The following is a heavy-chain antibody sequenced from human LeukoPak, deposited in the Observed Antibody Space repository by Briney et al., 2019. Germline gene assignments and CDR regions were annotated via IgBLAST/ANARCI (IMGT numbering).Heavy chain of an antibody. Sequence: GSLRLSCAASGFTFSSYGMHWVRQAPGKGLEWVAVISYDGSNKYYADSVKGRFTISRDNSKNTLYLQMNSLRAEDTAVYYCAGLGYCSSTSCAFHYMDVWGKGTTVTVSS. CDR3: AGLGYCSSTSCAFHYMDV. V-gene: IGHV3-30*03. CDR1: GFTFSSYG. J-gene: IGHJ6*03. CDR2: ISYDGSNK. D-gene: IGHD2-2*01.